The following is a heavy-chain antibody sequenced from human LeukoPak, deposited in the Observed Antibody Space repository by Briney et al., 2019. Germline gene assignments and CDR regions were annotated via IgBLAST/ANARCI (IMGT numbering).Heavy chain of an antibody. CDR1: GGSVSSSY. CDR2: IYDSGST. Sequence: PSETLSLTCTVSGGSVSSSYWSWIRQPPGKGLEWIGYIYDSGSTNYNPSLKSRVTISVDTSKNQFSLKLSSVTAADTAVYYCARGRGYYDSSGYPDYWGQGTLVTVSS. D-gene: IGHD3-22*01. V-gene: IGHV4-59*02. CDR3: ARGRGYYDSSGYPDY. J-gene: IGHJ4*02.